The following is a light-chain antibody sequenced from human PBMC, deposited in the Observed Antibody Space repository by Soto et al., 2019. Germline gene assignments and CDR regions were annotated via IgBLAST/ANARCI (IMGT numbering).Light chain of an antibody. CDR1: QSVSRNY. J-gene: IGKJ4*01. V-gene: IGKV3-20*01. CDR3: QQYGTSPLT. CDR2: DAS. Sequence: EIVLTQSPGTLSLSPGDSATLSCRASQSVSRNYLAWYQQKPGQAPRLLIFDASSRATGIPDRFSGSGSETDFTLTFSRLEAEDFAVYHCQQYGTSPLTFGGGTKLEIK.